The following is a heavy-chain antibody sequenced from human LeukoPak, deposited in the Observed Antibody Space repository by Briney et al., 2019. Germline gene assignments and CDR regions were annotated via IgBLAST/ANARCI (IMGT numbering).Heavy chain of an antibody. CDR1: GFTFSSYA. J-gene: IGHJ5*02. V-gene: IGHV3-30-3*01. Sequence: GGSLRLSCAASGFTFSSYAMHWVRQAPGKGLEWVAVISYDGSNKYYADSVKGRFTISRDNSKSTLYLQMNSLRAEDTAVYYCARQIGNWFDPWGQGTLVTVSS. CDR3: ARQIGNWFDP. CDR2: ISYDGSNK. D-gene: IGHD2/OR15-2a*01.